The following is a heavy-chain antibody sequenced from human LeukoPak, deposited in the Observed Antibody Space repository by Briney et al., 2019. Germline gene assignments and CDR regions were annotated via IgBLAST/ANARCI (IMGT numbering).Heavy chain of an antibody. J-gene: IGHJ4*02. CDR2: MYSDGST. CDR3: AGYYGGKFDY. CDR1: GFAVSTNY. V-gene: IGHV3-66*02. Sequence: GGSLRLSCAASGFAVSTNYMSWVRQAPGKELEWVSIMYSDGSTKCADSVKGRFTISRDNSKNTLYLQMNSLSAEDTVVYYCAGYYGGKFDYWGQGTLVTVSS. D-gene: IGHD4-23*01.